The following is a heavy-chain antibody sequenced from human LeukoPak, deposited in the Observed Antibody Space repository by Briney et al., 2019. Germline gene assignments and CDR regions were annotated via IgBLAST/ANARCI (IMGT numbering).Heavy chain of an antibody. CDR2: INHIGST. Sequence: YPSETLSLTCTVSGGAISSYYWTWIRQPPGKGLNWIGKINHIGSTNYTEFLKSRVTISVDTSKHQFSLKLSSVTATETAVYYCARTYSSGWYYYYHMDVWRKGTKVTISS. CDR3: ARTYSSGWYYYYHMDV. D-gene: IGHD6-19*01. J-gene: IGHJ6*03. CDR1: GGAISSYY. V-gene: IGHV4-34*01.